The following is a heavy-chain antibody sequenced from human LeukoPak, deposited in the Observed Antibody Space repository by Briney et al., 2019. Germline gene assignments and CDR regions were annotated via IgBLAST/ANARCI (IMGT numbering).Heavy chain of an antibody. CDR2: ISSSGSTI. CDR1: GFTFSDYY. CDR3: ARGSYCSSTSCYGPRYFQH. V-gene: IGHV3-11*04. Sequence: GGSLRLSCAASGFTFSDYYMSWIRQAPGKGLEWVSYISSSGSTIYYADSVKGRFTISRDNSKNTLYLQMNSLRAEDTAVYYCARGSYCSSTSCYGPRYFQHWGQGTLVTVSS. D-gene: IGHD2-2*01. J-gene: IGHJ1*01.